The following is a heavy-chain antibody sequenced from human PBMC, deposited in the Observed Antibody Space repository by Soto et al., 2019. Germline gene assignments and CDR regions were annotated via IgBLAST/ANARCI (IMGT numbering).Heavy chain of an antibody. CDR2: ISSSSSTI. CDR1: GFTFSSNR. D-gene: IGHD1-7*01. CDR3: ARSKETTSPGWFDP. J-gene: IGHJ5*02. Sequence: PKRSVRRTSADSGFTFSSNRKNRVRQTPGKGLEWVSYISSSSSTIYYADSVKGRFTISRDNAKNSLYLQMNSLRAEDTAVYYCARSKETTSPGWFDPWGQGTLVTVSS. V-gene: IGHV3-48*01.